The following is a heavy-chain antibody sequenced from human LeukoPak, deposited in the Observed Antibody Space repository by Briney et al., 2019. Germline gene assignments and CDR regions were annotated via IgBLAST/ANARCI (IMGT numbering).Heavy chain of an antibody. Sequence: GGSLRLSCAASGFTFSSCGMHWVRQAPGKGLEWVAVIWYDGSNKYYADSVKGRFTISRDNYKNTLYLQMNSLRAEDTAVYYCARELLADTPYWGQGTLVTVSS. D-gene: IGHD2-15*01. CDR2: IWYDGSNK. CDR3: ARELLADTPY. V-gene: IGHV3-33*01. J-gene: IGHJ4*02. CDR1: GFTFSSCG.